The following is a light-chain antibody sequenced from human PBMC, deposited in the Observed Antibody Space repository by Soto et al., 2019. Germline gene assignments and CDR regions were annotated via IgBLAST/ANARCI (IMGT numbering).Light chain of an antibody. CDR1: SSDIGTYKY. CDR2: NVS. J-gene: IGLJ3*02. CDR3: CSYAGSYSLV. Sequence: QSVLTQPRSVSGSPGQSVTISCTGTSSDIGTYKYVSWYQHHPDKAPKLVIFNVSERPSGVPDRFSGSKSGNSASLTISGLQAEDEADYYCCSYAGSYSLVFGGGTQLTVL. V-gene: IGLV2-11*01.